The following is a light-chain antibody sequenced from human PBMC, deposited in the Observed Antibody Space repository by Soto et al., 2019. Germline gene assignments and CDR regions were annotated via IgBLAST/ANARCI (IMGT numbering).Light chain of an antibody. Sequence: QSVLTQPPSASGTPGQRVTISCSGSSSNIGSHSVDWYQPLPGTAPKLLIFRNNQRPSGVPDRFSGSKSGTSASLAISGLQSEDEAEYYCAARDDSLNAVIFGGGTKLTVL. V-gene: IGLV1-44*01. CDR2: RNN. CDR1: SSNIGSHS. J-gene: IGLJ2*01. CDR3: AARDDSLNAVI.